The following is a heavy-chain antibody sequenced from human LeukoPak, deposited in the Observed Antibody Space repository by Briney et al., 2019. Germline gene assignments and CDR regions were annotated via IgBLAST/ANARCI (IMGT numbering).Heavy chain of an antibody. D-gene: IGHD2-2*01. CDR1: GGSISTYY. CDR2: IYTTGST. J-gene: IGHJ4*02. Sequence: SETLSLTCTVSGGSISTYYWSWIRQPAGRGLEWIGRIYTTGSTNYIPSLKSRVTMSVDTSKNQFSLKLSSVTAADTAVYYCARHDCSSTSCYWNYWGQGTLVTVSS. V-gene: IGHV4-4*07. CDR3: ARHDCSSTSCYWNY.